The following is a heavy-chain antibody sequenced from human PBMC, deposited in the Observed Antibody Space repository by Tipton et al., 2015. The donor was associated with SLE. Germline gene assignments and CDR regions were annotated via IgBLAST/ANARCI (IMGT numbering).Heavy chain of an antibody. Sequence: GLVKPSETLSLTCSISFGSITNYGWSWIRQSPGKGLEWIGYISYTGSTDYNPSLESRVTVSVDPSTNHFSLRLKSVTASDTAMYYCARDRFHGWFDPWGQGTLVTVSS. CDR1: FGSITNYG. J-gene: IGHJ5*02. CDR2: ISYTGST. V-gene: IGHV4-59*12. CDR3: ARDRFHGWFDP.